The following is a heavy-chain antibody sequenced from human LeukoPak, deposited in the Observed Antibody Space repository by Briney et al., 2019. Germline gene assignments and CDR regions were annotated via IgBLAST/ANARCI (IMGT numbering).Heavy chain of an antibody. D-gene: IGHD3-10*01. V-gene: IGHV3-30*18. J-gene: IGHJ4*02. CDR3: AKDLWTYGSGSSVDY. CDR1: GFTFSSYG. Sequence: GGSLRLSCAASGFTFSSYGIHWVRQAPGKGLEWVAVISYDGSNKYYADSVRGRFTISRDNSRNTLYLQMNSLRAEDTALYYCAKDLWTYGSGSSVDYWGQGTLVTVSS. CDR2: ISYDGSNK.